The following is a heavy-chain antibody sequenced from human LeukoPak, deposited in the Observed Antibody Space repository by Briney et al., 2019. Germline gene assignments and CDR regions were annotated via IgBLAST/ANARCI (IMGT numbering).Heavy chain of an antibody. CDR1: GLTFSSYG. V-gene: IGHV3-30*18. CDR2: IAYDGSNR. J-gene: IGHJ5*02. Sequence: GGSLRLSCAASGLTFSSYGMHWVRQAPGKGLEWVAVIAYDGSNRYYADSVKGRFTISRDNSKNTLYLQMDSLRTEDTAVYYCAKEKATGTMVRGFDPWGQGTLVTVSS. CDR3: AKEKATGTMVRGFDP. D-gene: IGHD3-10*01.